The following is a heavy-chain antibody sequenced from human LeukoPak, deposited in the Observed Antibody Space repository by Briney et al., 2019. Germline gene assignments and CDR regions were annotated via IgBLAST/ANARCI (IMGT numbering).Heavy chain of an antibody. CDR1: GFTFSRFW. CDR3: ATLTSFSNDY. J-gene: IGHJ4*02. D-gene: IGHD2-2*01. CDR2: IDTGGSTT. V-gene: IGHV3-74*01. Sequence: GGSLRPSCAASGFTFSRFWMHWVRQPPGKGLVWVSRIDTGGSTTTYADSVKGRFTISRDNAKNTVYLQINSLRAEDTAVYYCATLTSFSNDYWGQGVLVTVSS.